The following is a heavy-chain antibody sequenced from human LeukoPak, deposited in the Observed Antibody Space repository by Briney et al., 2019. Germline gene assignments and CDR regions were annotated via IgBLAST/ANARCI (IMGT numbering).Heavy chain of an antibody. CDR3: AREDGGSYSLDL. CDR1: GYSISSGYY. D-gene: IGHD1-26*01. CDR2: IYHSGST. J-gene: IGHJ2*01. Sequence: SETLSLTCTVSGYSISSGYYWGWIRQPPGKGLEWIGSIYHSGSTYYNPALKSRVTISVDTAKNQFSLKLSSVTAADTAVYYCAREDGGSYSLDLWGRGTLVTVSS. V-gene: IGHV4-38-2*02.